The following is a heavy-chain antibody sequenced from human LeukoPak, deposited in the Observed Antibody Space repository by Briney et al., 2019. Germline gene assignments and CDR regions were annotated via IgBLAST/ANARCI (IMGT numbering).Heavy chain of an antibody. D-gene: IGHD2-2*01. J-gene: IGHJ4*02. CDR1: GGSFSGYY. V-gene: IGHV4-34*01. Sequence: SETLSLTCAVYGGSFSGYYWSWIRQPPGKGLEWIGEINHSGSTNYNPSLESRVTISVDTSKNQFSLKLSSVTAADTAVYYCARTSPYHRRYCSSTSCPQPFDYWGQGTLVTVSS. CDR3: ARTSPYHRRYCSSTSCPQPFDY. CDR2: INHSGST.